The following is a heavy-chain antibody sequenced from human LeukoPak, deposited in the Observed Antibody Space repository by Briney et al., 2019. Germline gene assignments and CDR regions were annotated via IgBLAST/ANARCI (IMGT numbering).Heavy chain of an antibody. CDR3: AKDGYYDSSAYYYVRYFDL. Sequence: GGSLRLSCAASGFTFSSYEMNWFRQAPGRGLEWVSAMSGSGGSTYYADSVKGRFTISRDNSKNTLYLQMNSLRAEDTAVYYCAKDGYYDSSAYYYVRYFDLWGRGTLVTVSS. V-gene: IGHV3-23*01. J-gene: IGHJ2*01. CDR1: GFTFSSYE. CDR2: MSGSGGST. D-gene: IGHD3-22*01.